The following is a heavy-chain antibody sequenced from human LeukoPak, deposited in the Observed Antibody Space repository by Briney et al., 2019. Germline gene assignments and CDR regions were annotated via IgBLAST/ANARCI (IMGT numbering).Heavy chain of an antibody. V-gene: IGHV3-30*04. CDR1: GFTFSSYA. J-gene: IGHJ4*02. D-gene: IGHD6-6*01. Sequence: GRSLRLSCAASGFTFSSYAMHWVRRAPGKGLEWVAVISYDGSNKYYADSVKGRFTISRDNSKNTLYLQMNSLRAEDTAVYYCARRFSSSTLDYWGQGTLVTVSS. CDR2: ISYDGSNK. CDR3: ARRFSSSTLDY.